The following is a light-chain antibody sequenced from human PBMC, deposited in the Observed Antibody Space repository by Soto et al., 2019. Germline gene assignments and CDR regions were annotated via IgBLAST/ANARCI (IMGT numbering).Light chain of an antibody. Sequence: QSALTQPPSASGSPGQSVTISCTGTSSDVGDYNYVSWHQQHPGKAPKLIIYDVTKRPSGVPDRFSGSKSGYTASLTVSGLQAEDEADYYCSSFAGGNIYVFGTGTKLTVL. V-gene: IGLV2-8*01. CDR2: DVT. CDR3: SSFAGGNIYV. CDR1: SSDVGDYNY. J-gene: IGLJ1*01.